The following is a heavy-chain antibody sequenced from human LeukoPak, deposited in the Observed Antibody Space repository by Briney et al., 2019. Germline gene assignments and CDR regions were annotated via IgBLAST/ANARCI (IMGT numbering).Heavy chain of an antibody. CDR2: IKSKADGGTA. Sequence: GGSLRLSCAAPGFTVSSNYMSWVRQAPGKGLEYIGRIKSKADGGTADYAAPVKGRFTISRDDSKNTLYLQMNSLKTEDTAMYYCTTADPLYYFDYWGQGTLVTVSS. V-gene: IGHV3-15*01. CDR3: TTADPLYYFDY. J-gene: IGHJ4*02. CDR1: GFTVSSNY.